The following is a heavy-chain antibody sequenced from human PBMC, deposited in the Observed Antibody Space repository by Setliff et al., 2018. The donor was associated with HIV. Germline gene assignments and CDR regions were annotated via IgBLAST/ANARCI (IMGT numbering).Heavy chain of an antibody. J-gene: IGHJ4*02. CDR3: ARDKDEDYGSTSFDY. V-gene: IGHV3-11*01. Sequence: PGGSLRLSCAASGFTFSDYYMSWLRQAPGKGLEWVSYISRDGNTIYYADSVRGRFTISRDNAKNSLYLQLNSLRPEDTAVYYCARDKDEDYGSTSFDYWGQGILVTVSS. CDR1: GFTFSDYY. D-gene: IGHD4-17*01. CDR2: ISRDGNTI.